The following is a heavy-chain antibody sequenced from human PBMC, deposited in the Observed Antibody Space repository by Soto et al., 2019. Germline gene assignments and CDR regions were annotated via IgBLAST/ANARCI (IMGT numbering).Heavy chain of an antibody. CDR3: ARDAGGPFDN. V-gene: IGHV4-59*11. CDR1: GGSISLHY. D-gene: IGHD2-15*01. J-gene: IGHJ4*02. Sequence: LSLTCTVSGGSISLHYWSWIRQPPGKGLEWIGYIYYSGSTTYNPSLKSRVTISADTSKNQFSLKLTSVTAADTAVYYCARDAGGPFDNWGQGTLVTVSS. CDR2: IYYSGST.